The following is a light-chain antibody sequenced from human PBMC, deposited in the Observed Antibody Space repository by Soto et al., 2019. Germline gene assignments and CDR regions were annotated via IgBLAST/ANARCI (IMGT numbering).Light chain of an antibody. CDR3: QQYVTSPWA. J-gene: IGKJ1*01. CDR2: GAS. Sequence: EIVLTQSPGTLSFSPGERATLSCRASQSVSSSFLAWYQQKPGQAPRLLIYGASNRATGIPDRFSGSGSGTDFTLTISRLEPEDFAVYYCQQYVTSPWALGQGTKVDIK. CDR1: QSVSSSF. V-gene: IGKV3-20*01.